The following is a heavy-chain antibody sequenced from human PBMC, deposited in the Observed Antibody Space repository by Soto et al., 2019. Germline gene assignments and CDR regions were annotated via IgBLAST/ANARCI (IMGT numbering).Heavy chain of an antibody. Sequence: QVQLVKSGAEVKKPGSSEKLSCKASGGTFSSYAISWVRQAPGQGLEWMGGISPIFGTANYARKFQGRVTITADESTSTAYMELSSLRSEDTAVYYCARRLVVATIWTGGFDYWGQGTLVTVSS. J-gene: IGHJ4*02. CDR2: ISPIFGTA. CDR1: GGTFSSYA. V-gene: IGHV1-69*01. D-gene: IGHD5-12*01. CDR3: ARRLVVATIWTGGFDY.